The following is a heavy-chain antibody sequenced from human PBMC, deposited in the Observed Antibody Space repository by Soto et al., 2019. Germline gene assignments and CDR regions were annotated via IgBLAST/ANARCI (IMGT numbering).Heavy chain of an antibody. J-gene: IGHJ5*02. CDR1: GGTFSSYT. V-gene: IGHV1-69*02. D-gene: IGHD6-13*01. CDR3: ADQREAAAPFDP. Sequence: QVQLVQSGAEVKKPGSSVKVSCKASGGTFSSYTISWVRQAPGQGLEWMGSIIPILGIANYAQKFQGRVTITADKSTSTAYMELSSLRSEDTAVYYCADQREAAAPFDPWGQGTLVTVSS. CDR2: IIPILGIA.